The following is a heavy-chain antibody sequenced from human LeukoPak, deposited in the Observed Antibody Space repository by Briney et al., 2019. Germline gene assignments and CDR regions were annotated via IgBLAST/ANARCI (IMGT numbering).Heavy chain of an antibody. CDR3: AREWGTRGLGSQIDS. Sequence: SETLSLTCTASGASIYGYFWSWIRQPPGKGLEWIGYIYDSGTTNYSPSLKSRVTISVDPSKNQVSLRLSSVTAADTAVYFCAREWGTRGLGSQIDSWGQGTVVTVSS. CDR2: IYDSGTT. CDR1: GASIYGYF. D-gene: IGHD3-10*01. V-gene: IGHV4-59*01. J-gene: IGHJ3*01.